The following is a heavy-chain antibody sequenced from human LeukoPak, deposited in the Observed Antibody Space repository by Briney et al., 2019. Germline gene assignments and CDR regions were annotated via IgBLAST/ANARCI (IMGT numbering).Heavy chain of an antibody. D-gene: IGHD6-6*01. CDR3: ARERVEYSSSLREGQDYYYYYMDV. V-gene: IGHV4-39*02. CDR1: GGSINSNDYY. J-gene: IGHJ6*03. Sequence: SETLSLTCTVSGGSINSNDYYWGWIRQPPGKGLEWIGNIYYSGSTYYNPSLKSRVTISIDTSKNQFSLKLSSVTAADTAVYYCARERVEYSSSLREGQDYYYYYMDVWGKGTTVTVSS. CDR2: IYYSGST.